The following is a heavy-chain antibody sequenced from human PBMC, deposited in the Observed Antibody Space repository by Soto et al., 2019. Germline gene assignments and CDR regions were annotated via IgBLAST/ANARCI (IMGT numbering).Heavy chain of an antibody. CDR1: GGTFSSYA. D-gene: IGHD2-2*01. J-gene: IGHJ4*02. V-gene: IGHV1-69*13. CDR3: AREYCSSTSCPSPGHY. CDR2: IIPIFGTA. Sequence: SVKVSCKASGGTFSSYAISWVRQAPGQGLEWMEGIIPIFGTANYAQKFQGRVTITADESTSTAYMELSSLRSEDTAVYYCAREYCSSTSCPSPGHYWGQGTLVTVSS.